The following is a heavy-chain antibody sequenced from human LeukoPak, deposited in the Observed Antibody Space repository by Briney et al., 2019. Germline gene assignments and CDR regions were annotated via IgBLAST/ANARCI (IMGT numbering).Heavy chain of an antibody. Sequence: ASVKVSCKASGYTFTSYYMHWVRQAPGQGLEWMGIINPSGGSTSYAQKSQGRVTMTRDTSTSTVYMELSSLRSEDTAVYYCARDPTPIARRGRKFDYWGQGTLVTVSS. V-gene: IGHV1-46*01. CDR3: ARDPTPIARRGRKFDY. D-gene: IGHD3-16*01. J-gene: IGHJ4*02. CDR1: GYTFTSYY. CDR2: INPSGGST.